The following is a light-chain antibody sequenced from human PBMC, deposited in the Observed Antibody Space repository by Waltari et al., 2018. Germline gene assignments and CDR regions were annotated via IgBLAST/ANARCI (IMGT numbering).Light chain of an antibody. CDR3: QRRSNWPPPIT. CDR2: DAS. J-gene: IGKJ5*01. V-gene: IGKV3-11*01. Sequence: EIVLTQSPSTLSLSQGERATPSCRASQRVSSFLAWYQQKPGQAPRLPIYDASIRATGIPARFSGSGSGTDFTLTISSLEPEDFAVYYCQRRSNWPPPITFGQGTRLEIK. CDR1: QRVSSF.